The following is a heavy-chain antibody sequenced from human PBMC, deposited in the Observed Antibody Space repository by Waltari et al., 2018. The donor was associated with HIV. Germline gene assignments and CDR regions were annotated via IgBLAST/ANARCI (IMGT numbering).Heavy chain of an antibody. V-gene: IGHV3-21*06. J-gene: IGHJ3*01. CDR3: ARGATDVDAFDF. CDR1: GFTFSSYS. CDR2: ISSGSTYI. Sequence: EVQLVESGGGLVKPGGSLRLSCAASGFTFSSYSMNWVRQGQRKGLEWVSVISSGSTYIYYANSVKGRFTISRDNGKNSLHLQMKGLRAEDTAVYYCARGATDVDAFDFWGQGTMVTVSS.